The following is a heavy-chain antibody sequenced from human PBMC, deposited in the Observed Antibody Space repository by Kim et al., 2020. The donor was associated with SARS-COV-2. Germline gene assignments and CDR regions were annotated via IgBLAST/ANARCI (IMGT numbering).Heavy chain of an antibody. CDR1: GGSFSGYY. J-gene: IGHJ4*02. V-gene: IGHV4-34*01. CDR3: ARRIRGSTMTFDY. D-gene: IGHD3-22*01. CDR2: INHSGST. Sequence: SETLSLTCAVYGGSFSGYYWSWIRQPPGKGLEWIGEINHSGSTNYNPSLKSRVTISVDTSKNQFSLKLSSVTAADTAVYYCARRIRGSTMTFDYWGQGTLVTVSS.